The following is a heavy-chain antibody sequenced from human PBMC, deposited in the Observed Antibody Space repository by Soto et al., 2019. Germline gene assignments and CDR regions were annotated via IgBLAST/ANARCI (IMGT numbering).Heavy chain of an antibody. V-gene: IGHV4-4*02. J-gene: IGHJ4*02. CDR3: ARGSGGGGWYQIKTGGFDY. CDR2: IYHSGST. D-gene: IGHD6-19*01. Sequence: QVQLQESGPGLVKPSGTLSLTCAVSSGSIRSSNWWSWVRQPPGKGLEWIGEIYHSGSTNYNPSLKSRVTISVDKSKNQFSLKLSSVTAADTAVYYCARGSGGGGWYQIKTGGFDYWGQGTLVTVSS. CDR1: SGSIRSSNW.